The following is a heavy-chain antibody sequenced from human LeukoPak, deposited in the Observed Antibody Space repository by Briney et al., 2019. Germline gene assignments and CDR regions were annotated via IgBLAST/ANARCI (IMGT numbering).Heavy chain of an antibody. CDR2: ISGSGGST. CDR3: AKSLRVLRFLEWLLYFDY. J-gene: IGHJ4*02. V-gene: IGHV3-23*01. D-gene: IGHD3-3*01. CDR1: GFTFSSYA. Sequence: GGSLRLSCAASGFTFSSYAMSRVRQAPGKGLEWVSAISGSGGSTYYADSVKGRFTISRDNSKNTPYLQMNSLRAEDTAVYYCAKSLRVLRFLEWLLYFDYWGQGTLVTVSS.